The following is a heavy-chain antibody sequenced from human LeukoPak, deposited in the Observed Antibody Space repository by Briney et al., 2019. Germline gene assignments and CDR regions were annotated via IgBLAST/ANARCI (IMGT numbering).Heavy chain of an antibody. J-gene: IGHJ4*02. CDR3: ARGLSGYASSLGY. CDR2: ISHDGNNK. V-gene: IGHV3-30*03. CDR1: GFPFSDYG. Sequence: GRSLRLSCAASGFPFSDYGMYWVRQAPGKGLEWLAVISHDGNNKYYAGSVKGRFTISRDNAKNSLYLQMNSLRAEDTAVYYCARGLSGYASSLGYWGQGTLVTVSS. D-gene: IGHD6-6*01.